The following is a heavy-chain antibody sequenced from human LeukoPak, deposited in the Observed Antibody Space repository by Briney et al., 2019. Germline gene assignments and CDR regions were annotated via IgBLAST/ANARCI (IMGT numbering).Heavy chain of an antibody. V-gene: IGHV1-69*05. Sequence: ASVKVSCKASGGTFSSYAISWVRQAPGQGLEWMGRIIPIFGTANYAQKFQGRVTITTDESTSTAYMELSSLRSEDTAVYYCARDDGLWFGEHRGFDYWGQGTLVTVSS. CDR1: GGTFSSYA. D-gene: IGHD3-10*01. J-gene: IGHJ4*02. CDR2: IIPIFGTA. CDR3: ARDDGLWFGEHRGFDY.